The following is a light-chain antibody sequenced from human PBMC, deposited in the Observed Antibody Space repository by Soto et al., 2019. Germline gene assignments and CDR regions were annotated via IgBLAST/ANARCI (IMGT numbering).Light chain of an antibody. CDR1: QGISNY. CDR3: KKYISAPQVT. J-gene: IGKJ3*01. V-gene: IGKV1-27*01. CDR2: AAS. Sequence: DIQMTQSPSSLSASVGDRVTITCRASQGISNYLAWYQQKPGKVPKLLIYAASTLQSGVPSRFSGSGSGTDFTLTISSLQPEDVATYDCKKYISAPQVTVGPGTKVDIK.